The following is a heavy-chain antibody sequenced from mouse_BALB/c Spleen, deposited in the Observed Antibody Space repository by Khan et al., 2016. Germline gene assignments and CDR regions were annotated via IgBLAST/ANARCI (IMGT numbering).Heavy chain of an antibody. CDR1: GYTFTSYW. CDR2: INPSTGYT. V-gene: IGHV1-7*01. D-gene: IGHD1-1*01. Sequence: QVQLQQSGAELAKPGASVKMSCKASGYTFTSYWMHWVKQRPGQGLEWIGYINPSTGYTEYNQKFKDKATLTADKSSSTAYMQLSSLTSEDSAVYYWASYYYGSSYYAMDYWCQGTSVPVSS. J-gene: IGHJ4*01. CDR3: ASYYYGSSYYAMDY.